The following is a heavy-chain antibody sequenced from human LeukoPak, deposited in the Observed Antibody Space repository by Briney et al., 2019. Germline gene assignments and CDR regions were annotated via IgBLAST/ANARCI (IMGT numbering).Heavy chain of an antibody. CDR3: AAPFDSSGYNYGAY. CDR1: GFTVSNNF. J-gene: IGHJ4*02. V-gene: IGHV3-53*01. Sequence: PGGSLRLSCAASGFTVSNNFMSWVRQAPGEGLEWVSVIYSGGSTYYAESVKGRFTISRDNSENTLYLQMKSLRAEDTAVYYCAAPFDSSGYNYGAYWGQGTLVTVSS. D-gene: IGHD3-22*01. CDR2: IYSGGST.